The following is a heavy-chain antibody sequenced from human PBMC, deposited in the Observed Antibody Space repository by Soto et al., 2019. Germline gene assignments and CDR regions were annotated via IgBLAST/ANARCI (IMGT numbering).Heavy chain of an antibody. D-gene: IGHD3-10*01. V-gene: IGHV4-59*01. CDR3: ARDIGSGIYHYYGMDV. Sequence: SETLSLTCTVSGGSISSYYWSWIRQPPGKGLEWIGYIYYSGSTNYNPSLKSRVTISVDTSKNQFSLKLSSVTAADTAVYYCARDIGSGIYHYYGMDVWGQGTTVTVSS. CDR2: IYYSGST. J-gene: IGHJ6*02. CDR1: GGSISSYY.